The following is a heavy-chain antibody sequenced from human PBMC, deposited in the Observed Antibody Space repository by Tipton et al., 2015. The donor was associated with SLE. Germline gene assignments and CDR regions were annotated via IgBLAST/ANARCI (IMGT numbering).Heavy chain of an antibody. CDR3: ARGDDSSGYYIDY. D-gene: IGHD3-22*01. V-gene: IGHV4-34*01. Sequence: LRLSCTVSGGSITTFYWNWIRQPPGKGLEWIGEITQSGNTKYNPSLKSRVTMSVDTSKNQFSLKLSSVTAADTAVYYCARGDDSSGYYIDYWGQGPLVTVSS. CDR2: ITQSGNT. CDR1: GGSITTFY. J-gene: IGHJ4*02.